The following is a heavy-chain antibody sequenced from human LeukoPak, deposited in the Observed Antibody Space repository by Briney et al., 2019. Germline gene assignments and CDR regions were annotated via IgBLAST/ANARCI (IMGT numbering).Heavy chain of an antibody. J-gene: IGHJ6*02. CDR1: GFSLDDHA. V-gene: IGHV3-9*03. CDR3: PKDTEYWEPYHGMDV. Sequence: GGSLRLSCAVSGFSLDDHAMHWVRQAPGKGLEWVSGTSGNGGSIDYADSVKGRFIISRDNAKKSLYLQMNSLRPEDMAVYYCPKDTEYWEPYHGMDVWCQGTTVTVSS. D-gene: IGHD1-26*01. CDR2: TSGNGGSI.